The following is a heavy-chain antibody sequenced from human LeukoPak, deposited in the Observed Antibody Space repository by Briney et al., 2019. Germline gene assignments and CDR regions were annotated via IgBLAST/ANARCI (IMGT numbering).Heavy chain of an antibody. J-gene: IGHJ4*02. CDR3: ARLHDYVWGSYPDDY. V-gene: IGHV5-10-1*01. D-gene: IGHD3-16*02. CDR1: GYSFTSYW. CDR2: IDPSDSYT. Sequence: GEPLRISCKGSGYSFTSYWISWVRQMPGKGLEWMGRIDPSDSYTNYSPSFQGHVTISADKSICTAYLQWSSLKASDTAMYYCARLHDYVWGSYPDDYWGQGTLVTVSS.